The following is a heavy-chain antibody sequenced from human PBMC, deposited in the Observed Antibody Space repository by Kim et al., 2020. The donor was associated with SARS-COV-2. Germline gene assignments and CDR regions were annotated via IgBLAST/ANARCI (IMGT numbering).Heavy chain of an antibody. V-gene: IGHV4-4*07. D-gene: IGHD6-19*01. J-gene: IGHJ6*02. Sequence: PLKSRVIMSVDASKNQFSLKLSSVTAADTAVYYCARDHSSGWYDIGMDVWGQGTTVTVSS. CDR3: ARDHSSGWYDIGMDV.